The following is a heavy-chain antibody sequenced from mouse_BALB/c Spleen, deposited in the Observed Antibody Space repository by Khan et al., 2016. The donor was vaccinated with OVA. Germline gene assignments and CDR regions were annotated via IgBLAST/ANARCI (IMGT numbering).Heavy chain of an antibody. CDR3: ARQPYFHYYIMDY. Sequence: QVQLKQSGPGLVAPSQSLSITCTISGFSFTNYGIHWVRQPPGKGLEWLVVIWSDGSTSYTSALKSRLSISRDNSKSQVFLRMNSLQTDDTAMYYCARQPYFHYYIMDYWGQGTSVIVSS. CDR1: GFSFTNYG. J-gene: IGHJ4*01. D-gene: IGHD2-10*01. CDR2: IWSDGST. V-gene: IGHV2-6-1*01.